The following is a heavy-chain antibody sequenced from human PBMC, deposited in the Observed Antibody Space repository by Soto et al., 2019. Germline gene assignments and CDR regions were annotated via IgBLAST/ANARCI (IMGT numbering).Heavy chain of an antibody. CDR1: GFTFSSYW. D-gene: IGHD3-16*02. CDR2: INSDGSST. CDR3: ARVGYYVYVWGSYRTGSFDY. Sequence: EVQLVESGGGLVQPGGSLRLSCAASGFTFSSYWMHWVRQAPGKGLVWVSRINSDGSSTSYADSVKGRFTISRDNAKNTLYLQMNSLRAEDTAVYYCARVGYYVYVWGSYRTGSFDYWGQGTLVTVSS. V-gene: IGHV3-74*01. J-gene: IGHJ4*02.